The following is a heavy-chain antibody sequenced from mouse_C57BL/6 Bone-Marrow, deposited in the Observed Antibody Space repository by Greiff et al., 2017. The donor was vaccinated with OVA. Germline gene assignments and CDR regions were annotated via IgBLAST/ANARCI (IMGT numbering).Heavy chain of an antibody. J-gene: IGHJ3*01. V-gene: IGHV14-4*01. CDR1: GFNIKDDY. CDR2: IDPENGDT. CDR3: TTNWEGAY. Sequence: EVHLVESGAELVRPGASVKLSCTASGFNIKDDYMHWVKQRPEQGLEWIGWIDPENGDTEYASKFQGKATITADTSSNTAYLQLSSLTSEDTAVYYCTTNWEGAYWGQGTLVTVSA. D-gene: IGHD4-1*01.